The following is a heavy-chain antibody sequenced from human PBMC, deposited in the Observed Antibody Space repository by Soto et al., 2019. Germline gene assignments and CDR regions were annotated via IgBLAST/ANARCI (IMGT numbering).Heavy chain of an antibody. CDR3: ALRRGAVGGATGTETNWFDP. V-gene: IGHV3-23*01. CDR2: ISGSGGST. CDR1: GFTFSSYA. J-gene: IGHJ5*02. Sequence: PGGSLRLSCAASGFTFSSYAMSWVRQAPGKGLEWVSAISGSGGSTYYADSVKGRFTISRDNSKNTLYLQMNSLRAEDTAVYYCALRRGAVGGATGTETNWFDPWGQGTLVTVSS. D-gene: IGHD1-7*01.